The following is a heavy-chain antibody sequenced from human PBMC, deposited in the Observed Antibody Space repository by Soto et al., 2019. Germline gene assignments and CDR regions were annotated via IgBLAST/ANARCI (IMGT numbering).Heavy chain of an antibody. J-gene: IGHJ4*02. CDR2: INHSGST. CDR1: GGSFSGYY. Sequence: QVQLQQWGAGLLKPAETLSLTCAVYGGSFSGYYWSWIRQPPGKGLEWIGAINHSGSTKYNPSLKSRVAISVDTSKNQFSLKLSSVTAADTAVYYCARDGSGYALESWGQGTLVTVSS. V-gene: IGHV4-34*01. CDR3: ARDGSGYALES. D-gene: IGHD5-12*01.